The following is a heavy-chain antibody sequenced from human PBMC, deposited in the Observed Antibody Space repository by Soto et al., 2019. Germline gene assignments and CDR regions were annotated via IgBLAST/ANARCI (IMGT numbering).Heavy chain of an antibody. D-gene: IGHD6-6*01. CDR2: SIPTFRTA. Sequence: VQLVQSGAEVKKPGSSVKVSCKASGGTFSSYGISWVRQAPGQGLEWMGGSIPTFRTADYAQKFQGRVTIAADESTSTAYMELRSLRSEDTAIYYCATGPYSSSSYYSYYYYDLDVWGQGTTVTVSS. V-gene: IGHV1-69*01. J-gene: IGHJ6*02. CDR3: ATGPYSSSSYYSYYYYDLDV. CDR1: GGTFSSYG.